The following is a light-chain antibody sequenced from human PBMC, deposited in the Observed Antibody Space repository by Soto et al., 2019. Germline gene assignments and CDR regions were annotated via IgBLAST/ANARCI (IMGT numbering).Light chain of an antibody. CDR1: QSISSW. CDR2: KAS. CDR3: QQYNSYSWT. V-gene: IGKV1-5*03. Sequence: DIQMTQSPSTLSASVGDRVTITCRASQSISSWLAWYQQKPGKAPKLLIYKASSLESGVPSRFSGSGSGTEFTHTISSLQPDDFATYYCQQYNSYSWTFGKGTKVEIK. J-gene: IGKJ1*01.